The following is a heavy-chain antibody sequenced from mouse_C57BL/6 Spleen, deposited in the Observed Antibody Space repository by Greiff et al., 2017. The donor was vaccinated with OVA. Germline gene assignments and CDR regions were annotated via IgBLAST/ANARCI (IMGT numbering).Heavy chain of an antibody. V-gene: IGHV5-6*01. CDR3: ARHVSEDAMDY. J-gene: IGHJ4*01. Sequence: EVQRVESGGDLVKPGGSLKLSCAASGFTFSSYGMSWVRQTPDKRLEWVATISSGGSYTYYPDSVKGRFTISRDNAKNTLYLQMSSLKSEDTAMYYCARHVSEDAMDYWGQGTSVTVSS. CDR1: GFTFSSYG. CDR2: ISSGGSYT. D-gene: IGHD1-3*01.